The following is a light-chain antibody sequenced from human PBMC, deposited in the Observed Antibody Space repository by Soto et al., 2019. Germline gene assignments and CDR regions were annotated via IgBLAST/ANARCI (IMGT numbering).Light chain of an antibody. Sequence: DLQMTQSPSSLSAFVGDRVTITCRASQSISSYLNWYQQKPGKAPKLLIYAASSLQSGVPSRFSGSGSGTDFTLTISSLQPEDFATYYCQQSYTTLTWTFGQGTKVEIK. CDR1: QSISSY. V-gene: IGKV1-39*01. J-gene: IGKJ1*01. CDR2: AAS. CDR3: QQSYTTLTWT.